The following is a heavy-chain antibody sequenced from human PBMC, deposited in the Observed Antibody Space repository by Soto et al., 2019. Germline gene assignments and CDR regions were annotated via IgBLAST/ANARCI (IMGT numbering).Heavy chain of an antibody. Sequence: QVQLVQSGAEVKKPGASVKVSCKASGYTFTSYGVTWVRQAPGQGLEWMGWISAYNGNTKYAQKLQARVTMTTATTTNKAYMELRSLRSDDTAVYYCASDSPPVDYWGQGTLVTVSS. CDR2: ISAYNGNT. V-gene: IGHV1-18*01. CDR3: ASDSPPVDY. J-gene: IGHJ4*02. CDR1: GYTFTSYG.